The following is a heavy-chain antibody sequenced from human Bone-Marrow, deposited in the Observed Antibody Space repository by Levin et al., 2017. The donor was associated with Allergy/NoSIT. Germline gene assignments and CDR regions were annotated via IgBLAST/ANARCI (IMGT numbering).Heavy chain of an antibody. Sequence: ASVKVSCKGSGDIFSNYWVAWVRQTPGKGLEWMGIIYPDDSDTRYSPSFQGQVTIPVDKPISTAYLQWNSLKASDTAMYYCARQAAGPDAFDVWGQGTMVTVSS. V-gene: IGHV5-51*01. CDR1: GDIFSNYW. J-gene: IGHJ3*01. D-gene: IGHD6-13*01. CDR3: ARQAAGPDAFDV. CDR2: IYPDDSDT.